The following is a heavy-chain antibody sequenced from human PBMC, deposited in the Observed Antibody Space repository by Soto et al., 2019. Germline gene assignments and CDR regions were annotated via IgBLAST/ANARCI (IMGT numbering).Heavy chain of an antibody. Sequence: QVQLVQSGAEVKKPGSSVKVSCKASGGTFSSYAISWVRQAPGQGLEWMGGIIPIFGTANYAQKFQGRVTITADESTSTGYMELSSLRSEDTAVYYCARGAVFGVVIGYYYYGMDVWGQGTTVTVSS. CDR3: ARGAVFGVVIGYYYYGMDV. V-gene: IGHV1-69*01. CDR2: IIPIFGTA. D-gene: IGHD3-3*01. CDR1: GGTFSSYA. J-gene: IGHJ6*02.